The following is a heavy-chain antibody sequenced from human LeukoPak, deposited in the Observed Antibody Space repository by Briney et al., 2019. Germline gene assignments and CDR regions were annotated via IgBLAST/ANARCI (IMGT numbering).Heavy chain of an antibody. CDR1: GFIFSSYA. CDR3: AKLFSAVSTKFEY. Sequence: GGSLRLSCAASGFIFSSYAMSWVRQAPGKGLEWVSAISGSGDSTYYADSVKGRFTISRDNSKNTLDLQMNSLRAEDTAIYYCAKLFSAVSTKFEYWGQGTQVTVSS. V-gene: IGHV3-23*01. D-gene: IGHD5/OR15-5a*01. CDR2: ISGSGDST. J-gene: IGHJ4*02.